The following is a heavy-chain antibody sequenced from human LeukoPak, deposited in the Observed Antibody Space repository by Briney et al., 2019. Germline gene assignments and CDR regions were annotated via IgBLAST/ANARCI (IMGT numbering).Heavy chain of an antibody. D-gene: IGHD2-15*01. CDR1: GFTFSTYS. V-gene: IGHV3-21*01. CDR2: ISSGSSYI. Sequence: GGSLRLSCAASGFTFSTYSMNWVRQAPGKGLEWVSSISSGSSYIYYADSVKGRFTISRDNAKNSLYLQMNSLRAEDTAVYYCARDLYCSGGSCAGYFDYWGQGTLVTASS. J-gene: IGHJ4*02. CDR3: ARDLYCSGGSCAGYFDY.